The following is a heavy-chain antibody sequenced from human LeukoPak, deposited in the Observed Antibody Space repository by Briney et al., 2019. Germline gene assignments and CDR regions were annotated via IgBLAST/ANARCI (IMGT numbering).Heavy chain of an antibody. CDR3: AKDMGKNMPYGDYEGD. CDR1: GFTFSSYG. J-gene: IGHJ4*02. V-gene: IGHV3-30*02. Sequence: GGSLRLSCPASGFTFSSYGMHWVRQAPGRGLEWVAFIRYDGSNKYYADSVKGRFTISRDNSKNTLYLQMNSLRAEDTAVYYCAKDMGKNMPYGDYEGDWGQGTLVTVSS. CDR2: IRYDGSNK. D-gene: IGHD4-17*01.